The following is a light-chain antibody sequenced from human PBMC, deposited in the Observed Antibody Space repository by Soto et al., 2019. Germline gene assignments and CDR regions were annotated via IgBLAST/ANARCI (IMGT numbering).Light chain of an antibody. V-gene: IGLV2-14*01. J-gene: IGLJ1*01. CDR2: DVS. CDR1: SSDVGGYNY. Sequence: QSVLTQPASVSGSPGQSITISCTGTSSDVGGYNYASWYQQHPGKAPKLMIYDVSNRPSGVSNRFSGSKSGNTASPTISGLQAEDEADYYCSSYTSSGVFGTGTKVTVL. CDR3: SSYTSSGV.